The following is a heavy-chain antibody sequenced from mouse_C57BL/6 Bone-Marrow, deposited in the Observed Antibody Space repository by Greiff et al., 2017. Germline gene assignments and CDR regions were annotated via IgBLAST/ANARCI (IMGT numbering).Heavy chain of an antibody. CDR3: ARGFCYAMDY. CDR1: GFTFSDYG. V-gene: IGHV5-17*01. J-gene: IGHJ4*01. Sequence: EVLLVESGGGLVKPGGSLKLSCAASGFTFSDYGMHWVRQAPEKGLEWVAYISSGSSTIYYADTVKGRFTISRDNAKNALFLRMTSLKSEDTAMYYCARGFCYAMDYGGQGTSVTVSS. CDR2: ISSGSSTI.